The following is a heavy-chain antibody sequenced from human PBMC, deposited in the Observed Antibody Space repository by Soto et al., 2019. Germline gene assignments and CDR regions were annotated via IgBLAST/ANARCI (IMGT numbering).Heavy chain of an antibody. CDR3: ARNRITMVRGVISEYFYYYYCGMDV. CDR2: INHSGST. J-gene: IGHJ6*02. V-gene: IGHV4-34*01. D-gene: IGHD3-10*01. CDR1: GGSFSGYY. Sequence: SETLSLTCALYGGSFSGYYWSWIRQPPGKGLEWIGEINHSGSTNYKPSLKSRVTISVDTSKNQFTLKLSSVTAADTAVYYCARNRITMVRGVISEYFYYYYCGMDVWGQGTTVTVSS.